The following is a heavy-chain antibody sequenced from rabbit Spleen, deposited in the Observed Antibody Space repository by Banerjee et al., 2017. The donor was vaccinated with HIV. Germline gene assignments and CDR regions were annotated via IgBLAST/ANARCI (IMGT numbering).Heavy chain of an antibody. Sequence: QEQLVESGGGLVRPEGSLKLSCTASGFSFSNKAVMCWVRQAPGKGLQWIACINAVTGKAVYATWAKGRFTISKTSSTTVALQMTSPTAADTATHFCARDSGTSFSSYGMDLWGPGTLVTVS. J-gene: IGHJ6*01. CDR3: ARDSGTSFSSYGMDL. CDR2: INAVTGKA. D-gene: IGHD8-1*01. V-gene: IGHV1S45*01. CDR1: GFSFSNKAV.